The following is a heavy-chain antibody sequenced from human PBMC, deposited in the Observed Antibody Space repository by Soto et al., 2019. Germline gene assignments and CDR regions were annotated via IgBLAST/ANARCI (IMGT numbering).Heavy chain of an antibody. Sequence: GGSLRLSCAASGFTFSSYAMSWVRQAPGKGLEWVSAISGSGGITYYADSVKGRFTISRDNSKSTLYLQMNSLRAEDTAVYYCAKTGTRFLEWLYAYYFDYWGQGTLVTVSS. D-gene: IGHD3-3*01. J-gene: IGHJ4*02. CDR3: AKTGTRFLEWLYAYYFDY. V-gene: IGHV3-23*01. CDR1: GFTFSSYA. CDR2: ISGSGGIT.